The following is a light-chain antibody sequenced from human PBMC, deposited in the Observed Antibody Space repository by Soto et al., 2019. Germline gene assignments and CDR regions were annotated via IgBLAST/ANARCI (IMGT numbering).Light chain of an antibody. V-gene: IGKV1-39*01. CDR2: GES. CDR1: QRIRRY. Sequence: DIQMSQSPSSLSASVGARVTITLRASQRIRRYINWYQQKPGRAPKRLIYGESNLQSGVPSRFSGSGSGTDFTLTINSIQPEDFASYYCQQSYRTSWTFGQGTKVDIK. J-gene: IGKJ1*01. CDR3: QQSYRTSWT.